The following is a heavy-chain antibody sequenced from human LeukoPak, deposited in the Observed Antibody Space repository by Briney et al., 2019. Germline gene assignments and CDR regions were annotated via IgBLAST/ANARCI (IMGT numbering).Heavy chain of an antibody. Sequence: PGGSLRLSCAASEFTFSYYAMTWVRQAPGKGLEWVSTISGSGDSTYYADSVEGRFTISRDNAKNSLYLQMNNLRADDTAVYYCARDSSSWSWGQGTLVTVSS. D-gene: IGHD6-13*01. CDR3: ARDSSSWS. CDR1: EFTFSYYA. V-gene: IGHV3-23*01. CDR2: ISGSGDST. J-gene: IGHJ5*02.